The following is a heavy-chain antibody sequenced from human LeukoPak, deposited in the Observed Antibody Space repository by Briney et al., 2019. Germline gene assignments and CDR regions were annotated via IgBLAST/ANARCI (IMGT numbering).Heavy chain of an antibody. Sequence: GGALRHSCAASGFTFTTYSMNWVRQAPGKGLQWVSYISITSRTTNYADSVKGRFTISRDSAKHSLYLQMSSLRHEDTAVYYCATEIAFAFDIWGQGTVVTVSS. CDR2: ISITSRTT. V-gene: IGHV3-48*02. D-gene: IGHD2-15*01. CDR1: GFTFTTYS. CDR3: ATEIAFAFDI. J-gene: IGHJ3*02.